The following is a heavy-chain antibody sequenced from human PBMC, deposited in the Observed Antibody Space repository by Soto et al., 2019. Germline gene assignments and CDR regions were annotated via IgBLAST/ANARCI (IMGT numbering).Heavy chain of an antibody. V-gene: IGHV3-66*01. Sequence: GSLRLSCAASGFTFSSYAMSWVRQAPGKGLEWVSVIYSGGSTYYADSVKGRFTISRDNSKNTQYLQMNSLRAEDTAVYYCATVFRSSNFNYWGQGTLVTVSS. D-gene: IGHD3-10*02. CDR1: GFTFSSYA. CDR2: IYSGGST. J-gene: IGHJ4*02. CDR3: ATVFRSSNFNY.